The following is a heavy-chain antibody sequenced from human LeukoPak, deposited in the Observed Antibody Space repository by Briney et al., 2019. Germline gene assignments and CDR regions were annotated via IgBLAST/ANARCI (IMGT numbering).Heavy chain of an antibody. J-gene: IGHJ4*02. V-gene: IGHV3-21*01. D-gene: IGHD6-25*01. Sequence: GGSLRLSCAASGFTFSSYSMNWVRQAPGKGLEWVSSISSSSSYIYYADSVKGRFTISRDNAKNSLYLQMNSLRAEDTAVYYCARLNEGSIAAEDYWGQGTLVTVSS. CDR2: ISSSSSYI. CDR1: GFTFSSYS. CDR3: ARLNEGSIAAEDY.